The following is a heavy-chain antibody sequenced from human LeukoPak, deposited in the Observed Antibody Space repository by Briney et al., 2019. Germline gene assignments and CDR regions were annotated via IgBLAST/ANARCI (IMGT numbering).Heavy chain of an antibody. CDR3: ATGRSIRYFDY. J-gene: IGHJ4*02. Sequence: SETLSLTCTISGGSINNYYWSWIRQPPGKGLEWIGYIYYSGSTNYNPSLKSRVTISEDTSKSQFSLKLSSATAADTAVYYCATGRSIRYFDYWGQGTLLTVSS. CDR2: IYYSGST. V-gene: IGHV4-59*12. D-gene: IGHD3-9*01. CDR1: GGSINNYY.